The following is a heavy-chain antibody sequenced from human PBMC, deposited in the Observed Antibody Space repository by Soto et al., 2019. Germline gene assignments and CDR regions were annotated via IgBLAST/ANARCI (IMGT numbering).Heavy chain of an antibody. V-gene: IGHV4-39*01. J-gene: IGHJ4*02. CDR2: IYYSGST. Sequence: PSETLSLTCTVSGGSISSSSYYWGWIRQPPGKWLEWIGSIYYSGSTYYNPSLKSRVTISVDTSKNQFSLKLSSVTAADTAVYYCARRGSFIDYYFEYWGQGTLVTVSS. CDR1: GGSISSSSYY. D-gene: IGHD1-26*01. CDR3: ARRGSFIDYYFEY.